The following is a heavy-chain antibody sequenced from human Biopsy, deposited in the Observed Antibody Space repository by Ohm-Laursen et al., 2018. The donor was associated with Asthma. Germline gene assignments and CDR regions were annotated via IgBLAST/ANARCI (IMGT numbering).Heavy chain of an antibody. V-gene: IGHV7-4-1*02. CDR1: GYTVTRYA. J-gene: IGHJ4*02. CDR2: INTNTGTP. CDR3: ARMIPYYHEMSDPFFDY. Sequence: GSSVKVSCKASGYTVTRYALNWVRQAPGQGLEWMGWINTNTGTPTYAQGFTGRFVFSLDTSVNTAHLQISNLKAEDTAVYYCARMIPYYHEMSDPFFDYWGQGTLVTVSS. D-gene: IGHD3-22*01.